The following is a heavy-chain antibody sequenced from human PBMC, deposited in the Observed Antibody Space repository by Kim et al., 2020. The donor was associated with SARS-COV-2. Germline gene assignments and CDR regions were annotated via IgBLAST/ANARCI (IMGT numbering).Heavy chain of an antibody. CDR3: ARGVMSYCSSTSCSDFDY. Sequence: GGSLRLSCAASGFTFSSYCMHWVRQAPGKGLEWVAVIWYDGSNKYYADSVKGRFTISRDNSKNTLYLQMNSLRAEDTAVYYCARGVMSYCSSTSCSDFDYWGQGTLVTVSS. D-gene: IGHD2-2*01. CDR2: IWYDGSNK. J-gene: IGHJ4*02. CDR1: GFTFSSYC. V-gene: IGHV3-33*01.